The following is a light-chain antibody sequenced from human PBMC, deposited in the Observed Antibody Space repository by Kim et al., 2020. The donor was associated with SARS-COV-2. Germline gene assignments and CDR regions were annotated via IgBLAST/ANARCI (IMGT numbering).Light chain of an antibody. CDR1: KLGDKY. J-gene: IGLJ2*01. Sequence: SVSPGQTASITCSGDKLGDKYARWYQQKPGQSPVLVIYQDSKRPSGIPERISGSNSGNTATLTISGTQAMDEADYYCQAWDSSQVVFGGGTQLTVL. CDR3: QAWDSSQVV. CDR2: QDS. V-gene: IGLV3-1*01.